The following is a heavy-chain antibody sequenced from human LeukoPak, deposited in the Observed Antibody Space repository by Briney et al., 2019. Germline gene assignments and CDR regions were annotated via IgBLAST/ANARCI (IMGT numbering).Heavy chain of an antibody. CDR3: AKDLAARLPYHHLYFDY. CDR2: ISYDGSNK. V-gene: IGHV3-30*04. J-gene: IGHJ4*02. CDR1: GFTFSSYA. Sequence: GGSLRLSCAASGFTFSSYAMHWVRQAPGKGLEWVAVISYDGSNKYYADSVKGRFTISRDNSKNTLYLQMNSLRAEDTAVYYCAKDLAARLPYHHLYFDYWGQGTLVTVSS. D-gene: IGHD6-6*01.